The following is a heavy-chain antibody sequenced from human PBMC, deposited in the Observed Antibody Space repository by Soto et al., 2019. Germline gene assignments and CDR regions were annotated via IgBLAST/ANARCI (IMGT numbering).Heavy chain of an antibody. Sequence: GGSLRLSCAASGFTFSIYAMSWVRQAPGKGLEWVSDISATGDNTYYADSVKGRLTISRDNSKNTLYFQMNSLRAEDTAVYYCARRITIAVAHTFDPWGQGTLVTVSS. CDR3: ARRITIAVAHTFDP. D-gene: IGHD3-16*01. J-gene: IGHJ5*02. CDR2: ISATGDNT. CDR1: GFTFSIYA. V-gene: IGHV3-23*01.